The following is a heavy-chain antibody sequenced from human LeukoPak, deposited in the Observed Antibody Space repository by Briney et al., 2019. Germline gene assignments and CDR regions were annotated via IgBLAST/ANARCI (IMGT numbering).Heavy chain of an antibody. J-gene: IGHJ4*02. Sequence: SEILSLTCTVSGGSISSGGYYWSWIRQPPGKGLEWIGYIYHSGSTYYNPSLKSRVAISEDTSGKQFSLRLGSVTAAGTAVYFCARVGSGLNLYYFDYWGQGILVTVSS. D-gene: IGHD3-3*01. CDR3: ARVGSGLNLYYFDY. CDR2: IYHSGST. V-gene: IGHV4-30-2*01. CDR1: GGSISSGGYY.